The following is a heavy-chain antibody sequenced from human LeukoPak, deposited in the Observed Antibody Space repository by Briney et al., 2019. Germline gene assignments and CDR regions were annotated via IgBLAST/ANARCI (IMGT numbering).Heavy chain of an antibody. D-gene: IGHD3-10*01. CDR1: GFPFSSYS. CDR2: ISSSSSYI. J-gene: IGHJ4*02. Sequence: PGGSLRLSCAASGFPFSSYSMNWVRQAPGKGLEWVSSISSSSSYIYYADSVKGRFTISRDNAKNSLYLQMNSLRAEDTAVYYCARQFYYYGSGSYRGFDYWGQGTLVTVSS. CDR3: ARQFYYYGSGSYRGFDY. V-gene: IGHV3-21*01.